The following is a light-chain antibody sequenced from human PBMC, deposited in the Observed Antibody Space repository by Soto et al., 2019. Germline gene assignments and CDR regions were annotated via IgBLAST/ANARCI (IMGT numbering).Light chain of an antibody. J-gene: IGKJ1*01. V-gene: IGKV3-11*01. CDR2: DTS. CDR3: QQRSKFLWT. CDR1: QSVSNY. Sequence: EIVLTQSPATLSLSPGERATLSCRASQSVSNYLAWYQQKPGQAPRLLMYDTSNRAPGIPARFSGSGSGTDFTLTINSLEPGDFAVYFCQQRSKFLWTFGQGTKVEI.